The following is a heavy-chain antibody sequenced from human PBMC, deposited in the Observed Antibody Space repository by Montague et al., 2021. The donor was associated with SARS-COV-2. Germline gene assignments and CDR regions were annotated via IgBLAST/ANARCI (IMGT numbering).Heavy chain of an antibody. V-gene: IGHV3-21*01. J-gene: IGHJ6*02. Sequence: SLRLSCAASGFTFSNYFMNWVRQAPGQGLEWVSSLSGSSTHKYYSDSLKGRFTISRDNAKNSLYLQINSLRAEDTAVYYCASGYLDVWSGNHYGMDVWGQGTTVTVSS. CDR3: ASGYLDVWSGNHYGMDV. CDR2: LSGSSTHK. CDR1: GFTFSNYF. D-gene: IGHD3-3*01.